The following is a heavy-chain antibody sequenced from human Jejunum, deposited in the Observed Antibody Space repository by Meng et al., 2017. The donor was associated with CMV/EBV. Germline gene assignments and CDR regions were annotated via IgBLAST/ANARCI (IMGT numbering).Heavy chain of an antibody. V-gene: IGHV4-34*01. CDR2: INQSVGS. CDR1: GGSFSHYY. J-gene: IGHJ5*02. CDR3: ARGGGINRWFDP. D-gene: IGHD1-14*01. Sequence: QVHLQQWGAGLLKPSETLSLTFAVSGGSFSHYYWTWIRQSPGKGLEWIGEINQSVGSNYNPSLKSRVTMSLDTSKNHFSLKLDSVTAADTAVYYCARGGGINRWFDPWGQGTLVTVSS.